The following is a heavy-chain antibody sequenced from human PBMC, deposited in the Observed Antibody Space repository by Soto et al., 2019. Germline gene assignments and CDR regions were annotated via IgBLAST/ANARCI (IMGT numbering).Heavy chain of an antibody. V-gene: IGHV1-2*02. CDR3: ARVVDSAMVPFDY. J-gene: IGHJ4*02. Sequence: ASVKVSCKASGYTFTAYYMHWVRQAPGQGLEWMGWINPDSGGTYYPQNFQGRVTMTRDTSITTAYMELSRLTYDDTAVYYCARVVDSAMVPFDYWGQGTLVTSPQ. CDR2: INPDSGGT. D-gene: IGHD5-18*01. CDR1: GYTFTAYY.